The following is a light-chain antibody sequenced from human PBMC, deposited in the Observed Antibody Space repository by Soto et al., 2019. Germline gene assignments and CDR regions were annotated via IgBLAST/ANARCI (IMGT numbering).Light chain of an antibody. V-gene: IGKV1-9*01. CDR1: QGIINY. CDR2: GAS. CDR3: QPLFMYPPP. J-gene: IGKJ3*01. Sequence: IQLTQAPSSLSASVGDRVIITCRARQGIINYLAWYQQKPGKAPKLLIYGASTLQSGVPSRFGGSGSGTEFNLTVSSLQPEHFETYYCQPLFMYPPPFCPGTKGDIQ.